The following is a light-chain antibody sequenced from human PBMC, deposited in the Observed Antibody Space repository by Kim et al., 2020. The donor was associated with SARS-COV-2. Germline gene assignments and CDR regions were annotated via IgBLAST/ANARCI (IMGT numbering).Light chain of an antibody. CDR2: DVS. J-gene: IGLJ2*01. CDR3: CSYAGSYREV. Sequence: QSALTQPRSVSGSPGRSVTISCTGTSSDVGGYNYVSWYQQHPGKAPKLMIYDVSKRPSGVPDRFSGSKSGNTASLTISGLQAEDEADYYCCSYAGSYREVFGGGTQLTVL. V-gene: IGLV2-11*01. CDR1: SSDVGGYNY.